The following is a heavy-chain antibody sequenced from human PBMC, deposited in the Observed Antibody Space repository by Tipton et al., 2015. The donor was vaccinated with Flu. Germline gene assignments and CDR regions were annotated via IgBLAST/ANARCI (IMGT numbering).Heavy chain of an antibody. Sequence: TLSLTCTVSGYSISSDYYWGWIRQPPGKGLEWIGYIYNSQYTKYNPSLKSRVTISVDTSKKQFSLRLRSVTAADTAVYYCARDPSLGMPDYFDYWGQGTLVTASS. V-gene: IGHV4-38-2*02. CDR1: GYSISSDYY. J-gene: IGHJ4*02. D-gene: IGHD2-2*01. CDR3: ARDPSLGMPDYFDY. CDR2: IYNSQYT.